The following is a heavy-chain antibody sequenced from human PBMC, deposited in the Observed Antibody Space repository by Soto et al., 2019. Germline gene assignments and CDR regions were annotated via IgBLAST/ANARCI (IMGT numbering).Heavy chain of an antibody. CDR3: ARLGVAARQGFDY. CDR1: VGSFSGYY. Sequence: SETLSLTGAVYVGSFSGYYWSWIRQPPGKGLEWIGEINHSGSTNYNPSLKSRVTISVDTSKNQFSLKLSSVTAADTAVYYCARLGVAARQGFDYWGQGTLVTVSS. J-gene: IGHJ4*02. V-gene: IGHV4-34*01. D-gene: IGHD6-6*01. CDR2: INHSGST.